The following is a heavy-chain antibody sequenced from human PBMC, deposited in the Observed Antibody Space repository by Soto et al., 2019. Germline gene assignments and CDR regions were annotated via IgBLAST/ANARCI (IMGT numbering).Heavy chain of an antibody. J-gene: IGHJ6*02. V-gene: IGHV4-34*01. D-gene: IGHD6-13*01. CDR2: INHSGST. Sequence: SETLSLTCAVYGGSFSGYYWSWIRQPPGKGLEWIGEINHSGSTNYNPSLKSRVTISVDTSKNQFSLKLSSVTAADTAVYYCARGRQLDYYYYGMDVWGQGTTVTVSS. CDR1: GGSFSGYY. CDR3: ARGRQLDYYYYGMDV.